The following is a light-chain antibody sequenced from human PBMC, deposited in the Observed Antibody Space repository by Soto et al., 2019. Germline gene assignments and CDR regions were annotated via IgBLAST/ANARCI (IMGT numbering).Light chain of an antibody. CDR2: GAF. CDR1: QSVSSIY. V-gene: IGKV3-20*01. J-gene: IGKJ2*01. CDR3: QQLNSHPRT. Sequence: EIVLTQSPGTLSLSPGERATLSCRASQSVSSIYLAWYQQKPGQAPRLLIYGAFSRATDIPDRFSGSGSGTEFTLTISSLQPEDFATYYCQQLNSHPRTFGQGTKVDIK.